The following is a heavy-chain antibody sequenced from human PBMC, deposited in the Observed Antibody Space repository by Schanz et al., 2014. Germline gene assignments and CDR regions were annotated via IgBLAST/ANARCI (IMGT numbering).Heavy chain of an antibody. V-gene: IGHV3-30*04. J-gene: IGHJ4*02. Sequence: VQLVESGGGLVQPGGSLRLSCAASRFTFSTYAMHWVRQAPGKGLGWLAVISSDGFNKFYADSVKGRFTISRDNSKNTLYLQMNSLRTEDTAVYYCARGDMVRGGFDYWGQGTLVTVSS. D-gene: IGHD3-10*01. CDR3: ARGDMVRGGFDY. CDR2: ISSDGFNK. CDR1: RFTFSTYA.